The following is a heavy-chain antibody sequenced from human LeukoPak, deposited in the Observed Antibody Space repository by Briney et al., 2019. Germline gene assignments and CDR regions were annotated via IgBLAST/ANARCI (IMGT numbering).Heavy chain of an antibody. J-gene: IGHJ5*02. CDR3: APSGVGARGWFGP. D-gene: IGHD1-26*01. Sequence: PSETLSLTCTVSGDSISSRSYYWGWIRQPPGKGLEWIGSIYYSEGTYYNPSLKSRVTISIDTSKNQFSLKLNSVTAADTAVYYCAPSGVGARGWFGPWGQGTLVTVSS. CDR1: GDSISSRSYY. V-gene: IGHV4-39*07. CDR2: IYYSEGT.